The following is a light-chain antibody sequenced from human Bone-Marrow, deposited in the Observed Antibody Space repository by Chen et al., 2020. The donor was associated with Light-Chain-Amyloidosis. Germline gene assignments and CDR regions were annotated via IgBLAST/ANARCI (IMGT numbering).Light chain of an antibody. J-gene: IGKJ3*01. Sequence: EILMTQSPATLSVSPGERVTLSCRASQSVSNKLAWYQQKPGQAPRLLIFAASTRAAVIPARFSGSGSGTEFTLTISSLQSEDFAVYYCQQYNNWPLFSFGPGTKVDIK. CDR2: AAS. V-gene: IGKV3D-15*01. CDR1: QSVSNK. CDR3: QQYNNWPLFS.